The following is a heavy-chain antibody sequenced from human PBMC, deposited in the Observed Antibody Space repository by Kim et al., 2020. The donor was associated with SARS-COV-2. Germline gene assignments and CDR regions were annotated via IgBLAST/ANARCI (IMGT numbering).Heavy chain of an antibody. CDR2: INHSGST. CDR3: ARYRGERRQYSSSRYWRDWFDP. J-gene: IGHJ5*02. V-gene: IGHV4-34*01. Sequence: SETLSLTCAVYGGSFSGYYWSWIRQPPGKGLEWIGEINHSGSTNYNPSLKSRVTISVDTSKNQFSLKLSSVTAADTAVYYCARYRGERRQYSSSRYWRDWFDPWGQGTLVTVSS. D-gene: IGHD6-13*01. CDR1: GGSFSGYY.